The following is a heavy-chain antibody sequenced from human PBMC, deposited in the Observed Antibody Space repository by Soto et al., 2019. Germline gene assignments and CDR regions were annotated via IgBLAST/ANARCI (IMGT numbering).Heavy chain of an antibody. Sequence: GGSLRLSCAASGFTFSSYAMSWVRQAPGKGLEWVSAISGSGGSTYYADSVKGRFTISRDNSKNTLYLQMNSLRAEDTAVYYCAKDQEVGYYDSSGYYKTYDAFDIWGQGTMVTVSS. CDR2: ISGSGGST. J-gene: IGHJ3*02. CDR3: AKDQEVGYYDSSGYYKTYDAFDI. D-gene: IGHD3-22*01. CDR1: GFTFSSYA. V-gene: IGHV3-23*01.